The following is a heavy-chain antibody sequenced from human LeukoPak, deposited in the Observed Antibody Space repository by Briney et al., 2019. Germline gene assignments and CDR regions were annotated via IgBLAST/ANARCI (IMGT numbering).Heavy chain of an antibody. CDR1: GFTFTTYW. CDR2: IKQDGTER. CDR3: ARAGRGYYGSGSYYNVNYFDY. D-gene: IGHD3-10*01. Sequence: GGSLRLSCAASGFTFTTYWMSWVRQAPGKGLEWVANIKQDGTERYYVDSVKGRFTISRDNAKNSLYLQMNSLRAEDTAVYYCARAGRGYYGSGSYYNVNYFDYWGQGTLVTVSS. V-gene: IGHV3-7*01. J-gene: IGHJ4*02.